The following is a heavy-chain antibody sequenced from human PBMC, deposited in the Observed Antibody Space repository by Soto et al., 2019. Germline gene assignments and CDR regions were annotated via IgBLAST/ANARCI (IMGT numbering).Heavy chain of an antibody. J-gene: IGHJ6*02. CDR2: INAGNGNT. CDR1: GYTFTSYA. CDR3: ARGLLGYCSSTSCPEVYYYGMDV. D-gene: IGHD2-2*01. Sequence: GASVKVSCKASGYTFTSYAMHWVRQAPGQRLEWMGWINAGNGNTKYSQKFQGRVTITRDTSASTAYMELSSLRSEDTAVYYCARGLLGYCSSTSCPEVYYYGMDVWGQGTTVTVS. V-gene: IGHV1-3*01.